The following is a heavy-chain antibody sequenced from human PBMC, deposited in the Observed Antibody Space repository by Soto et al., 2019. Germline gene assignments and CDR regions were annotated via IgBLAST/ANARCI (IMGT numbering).Heavy chain of an antibody. Sequence: SVEVSCKXSGGTFSSYAISWVRQAPGQGLEWMGGIIPIFGTANYAQKFQGRVTITADESTSTAYMELSSLRSEDTAVYYCARVPVVPPDYYYYYGMDVWGQGTTVTVSS. CDR3: ARVPVVPPDYYYYYGMDV. J-gene: IGHJ6*02. V-gene: IGHV1-69*13. CDR1: GGTFSSYA. CDR2: IIPIFGTA. D-gene: IGHD2-2*01.